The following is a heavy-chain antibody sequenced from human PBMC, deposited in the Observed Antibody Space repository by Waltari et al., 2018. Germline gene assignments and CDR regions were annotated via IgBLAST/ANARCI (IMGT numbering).Heavy chain of an antibody. Sequence: DVQLVESGGGLVQPGGSLSLSCAASGFSLSGYWMSWVRQAPGKGLEWVANIKEDGSEKYYVESVKGRFTISRDNAKNSLYLQMNSLRAEDTAVYYCARDDSTGYYYFDYWGQGTLVTVSS. CDR2: IKEDGSEK. D-gene: IGHD3-22*01. CDR1: GFSLSGYW. CDR3: ARDDSTGYYYFDY. J-gene: IGHJ4*02. V-gene: IGHV3-7*03.